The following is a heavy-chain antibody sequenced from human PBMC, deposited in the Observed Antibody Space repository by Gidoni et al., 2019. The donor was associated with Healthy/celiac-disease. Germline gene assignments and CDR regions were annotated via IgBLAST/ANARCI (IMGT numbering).Heavy chain of an antibody. CDR3: ARQRLYYGSGSPGLGYYGMDV. D-gene: IGHD3-10*01. CDR1: GYSFTSYW. V-gene: IGHV5-10-1*03. J-gene: IGHJ6*02. CDR2: IDPSDSYT. Sequence: EVQLVQSGAEVKKPGESLRISCKGSGYSFTSYWISWVRQMPGKGLEWMGRIDPSDSYTNYSPSFQGHVTISADKSISTAYLQWSSLKASDTAMYYCARQRLYYGSGSPGLGYYGMDVWGQGTTVTVSS.